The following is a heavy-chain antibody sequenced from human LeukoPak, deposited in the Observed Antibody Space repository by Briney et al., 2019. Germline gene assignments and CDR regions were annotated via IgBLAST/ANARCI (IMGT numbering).Heavy chain of an antibody. D-gene: IGHD3-10*01. CDR2: INWNGGST. Sequence: GGSLRLSCAAPGFTFDDYGMSWVRQAPGKGLEWVSGINWNGGSTGYADSVKGRFTISRDNAKNSLYLQMNSLRAEDTAVYYCAAMVPYYYYGMDVWGQGTTVTVSS. J-gene: IGHJ6*02. V-gene: IGHV3-20*04. CDR1: GFTFDDYG. CDR3: AAMVPYYYYGMDV.